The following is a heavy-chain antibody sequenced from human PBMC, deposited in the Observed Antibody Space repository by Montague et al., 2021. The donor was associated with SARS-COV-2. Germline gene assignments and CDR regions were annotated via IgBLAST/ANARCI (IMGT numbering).Heavy chain of an antibody. V-gene: IGHV4-28*01. CDR3: ATGFSGYSSSWFDKPLLEVEHAGPEFDY. J-gene: IGHJ4*02. CDR2: IYYSGST. Sequence: SETLSLTCAVSGYSISSSNWWGWIRQPPGKGLEWIGYIYYSGSTYYDPSLKSRVTMSVDTSKNQFSLKLSSVTAVDTAVYYCATGFSGYSSSWFDKPLLEVEHAGPEFDYWGQGTLVTASS. CDR1: GYSISSSNW. D-gene: IGHD6-13*01.